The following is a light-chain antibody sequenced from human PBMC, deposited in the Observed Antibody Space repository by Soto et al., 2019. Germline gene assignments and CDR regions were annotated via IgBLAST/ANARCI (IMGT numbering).Light chain of an antibody. CDR3: QQYHTYWT. CDR1: QSIGSW. J-gene: IGKJ1*01. V-gene: IGKV1-5*01. Sequence: DIQMTQSPSPLSASVGDRVTITCRASQSIGSWLAWYQQKPGKAPKLLIYDASSLESGVPSRFSGSGSGTEFTLTISSLQPDDFATYYCQQYHTYWTFGQGTKVEIK. CDR2: DAS.